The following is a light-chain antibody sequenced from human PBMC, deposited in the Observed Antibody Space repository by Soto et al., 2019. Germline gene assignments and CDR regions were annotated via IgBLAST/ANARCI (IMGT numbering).Light chain of an antibody. CDR2: EVN. CDR1: SSDIGSYNR. CDR3: NSFTTSSTYV. J-gene: IGLJ1*01. V-gene: IGLV2-18*02. Sequence: QSALTQPASVSGSPGQSITISCTGTSSDIGSYNRVSWYQQPPGTAPKLIIYEVNNRPSGVPDRSSGSKSGNTASLTISGLQAEDEADYYCNSFTTSSTYVFGTGTKLTVL.